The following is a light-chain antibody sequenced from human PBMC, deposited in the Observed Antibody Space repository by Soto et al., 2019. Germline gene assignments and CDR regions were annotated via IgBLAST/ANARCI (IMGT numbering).Light chain of an antibody. CDR3: QQFGSSVPHT. Sequence: EIVMTQSPGTLSLSPGERATISCRASQVIGSRYLAWYQQKSGQAPRLLIYGASSRATGIPDSFSGSGSGTDFTVTISRREPEDFGVYYCQQFGSSVPHTFGQGTKLEIK. J-gene: IGKJ2*01. V-gene: IGKV3-20*01. CDR1: QVIGSRY. CDR2: GAS.